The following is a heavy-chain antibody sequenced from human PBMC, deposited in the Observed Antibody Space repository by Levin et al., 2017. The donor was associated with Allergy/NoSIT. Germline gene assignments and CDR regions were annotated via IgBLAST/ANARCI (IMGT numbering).Heavy chain of an antibody. J-gene: IGHJ3*01. V-gene: IGHV4-59*01. CDR1: GGAISIFY. CDR3: ARDTGGFAFDL. CDR2: ITHSGRT. Sequence: SQTLSLTCTLSGGAISIFYWNWIRQSPGKGLEWLGYITHSGRTNYNPSLKSRLTVSLDTSKNQFSLNLNSMTTADTAIYYCARDTGGFAFDLWGQGTLVTVSS. D-gene: IGHD6-25*01.